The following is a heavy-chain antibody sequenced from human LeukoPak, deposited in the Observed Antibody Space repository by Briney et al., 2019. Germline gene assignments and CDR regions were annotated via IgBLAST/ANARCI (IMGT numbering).Heavy chain of an antibody. CDR1: GYSISSGYY. CDR3: ARDPFPNYYDSSGYYFGAFDI. CDR2: IYHSGST. D-gene: IGHD3-22*01. Sequence: PSETLSLTCTVSGYSISSGYYWGWIRQPPGKGLEWIGSIYHSGSTYYNPSLKSRVTVSVDTSKSQFSLKLSSVTAADTAVYYCARDPFPNYYDSSGYYFGAFDIWGQGTMVTVSS. J-gene: IGHJ3*02. V-gene: IGHV4-38-2*02.